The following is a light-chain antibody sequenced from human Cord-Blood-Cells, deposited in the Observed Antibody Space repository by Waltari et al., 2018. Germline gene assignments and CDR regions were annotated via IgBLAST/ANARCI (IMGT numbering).Light chain of an antibody. CDR2: AAS. Sequence: DIQMTQSPSSLSASVGDRVTITCRASQSISSYLNWYQQKPGKAPKILIYAASSLQSGVPSRFSGSGSGTDFTLTISSLQPEDFATYYCQQSYSTPPGTFGGGTKVEIK. CDR1: QSISSY. CDR3: QQSYSTPPGT. V-gene: IGKV1-39*01. J-gene: IGKJ4*01.